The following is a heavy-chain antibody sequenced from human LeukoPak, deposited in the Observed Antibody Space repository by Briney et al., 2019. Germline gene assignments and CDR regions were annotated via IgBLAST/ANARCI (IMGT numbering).Heavy chain of an antibody. Sequence: SETLSLTCTVSGGSISSYYWSWIRQPPGKGLEWIGYIYYSGSTNYNPSLKSRVTISVDTSKNQFSLKLSSVTAADTAVYYCASEGDWGEFDYWGQGTLVTVSS. D-gene: IGHD3-10*01. CDR1: GGSISSYY. V-gene: IGHV4-59*01. J-gene: IGHJ4*02. CDR3: ASEGDWGEFDY. CDR2: IYYSGST.